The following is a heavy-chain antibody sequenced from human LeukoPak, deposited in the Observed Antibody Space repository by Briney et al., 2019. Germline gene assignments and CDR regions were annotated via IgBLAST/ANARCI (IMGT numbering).Heavy chain of an antibody. V-gene: IGHV3-30*18. CDR1: GFTFSSYG. CDR2: ISYDGSNE. CDR3: ANPPLDYSSSSGI. Sequence: GRSLRLSCAASGFTFSSYGMHWVRQAPGKGLEWVAVISYDGSNEYYADSVKGRFTISRDNSKNTLYLQMNSLRAEDTAVYYCANPPLDYSSSSGIWGQGTMVTVSS. D-gene: IGHD6-6*01. J-gene: IGHJ3*02.